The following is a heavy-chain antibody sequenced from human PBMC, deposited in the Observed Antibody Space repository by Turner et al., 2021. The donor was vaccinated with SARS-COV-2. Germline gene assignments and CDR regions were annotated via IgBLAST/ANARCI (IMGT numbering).Heavy chain of an antibody. CDR2: IYSGGST. Sequence: EVQLVESGGGFVQPGGSLRLSCAASGFTVSSNYMSWVRQSLGKGLEWVSVIYSGGSTYYADSVKGGFTITRDNSKNTLYLQMNSLRDEDTAVYYCATDLKGGRGPWGQGTLVTVSS. CDR1: GFTVSSNY. D-gene: IGHD1-26*01. J-gene: IGHJ5*02. CDR3: ATDLKGGRGP. V-gene: IGHV3-66*01.